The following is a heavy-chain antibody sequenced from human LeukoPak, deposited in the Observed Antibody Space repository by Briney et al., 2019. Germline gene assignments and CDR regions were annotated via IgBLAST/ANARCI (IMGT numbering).Heavy chain of an antibody. D-gene: IGHD6-19*01. J-gene: IGHJ3*02. CDR2: ISSSGGII. Sequence: QPGGSLRLSCAASGFTFSSYEMNWVRQAPGKGLEWVAYISSSGGIIYYADSVKGRFTISRDNAKNSLYLQMNSLRAEDTALYYCARAVVAVAGTGGAFDIWGQGTMVTVSS. CDR3: ARAVVAVAGTGGAFDI. V-gene: IGHV3-48*03. CDR1: GFTFSSYE.